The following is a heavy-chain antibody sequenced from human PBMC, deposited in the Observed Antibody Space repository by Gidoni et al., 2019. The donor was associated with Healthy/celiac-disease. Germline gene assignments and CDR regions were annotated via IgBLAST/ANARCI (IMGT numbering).Heavy chain of an antibody. CDR1: GFSLSTSGVG. V-gene: IGHV2-5*02. CDR2: VYWDDDK. Sequence: QITLKESGPTLVKPTQTLTLTCTFSGFSLSTSGVGVGWIRQPPGKALEWLALVYWDDDKRYSPSLKSRLTITKDTSKNQVVLTMTNMDPEDTATYYCAHSLLYCSGGSCSFDYWGQGTLVTVSS. CDR3: AHSLLYCSGGSCSFDY. D-gene: IGHD2-15*01. J-gene: IGHJ4*02.